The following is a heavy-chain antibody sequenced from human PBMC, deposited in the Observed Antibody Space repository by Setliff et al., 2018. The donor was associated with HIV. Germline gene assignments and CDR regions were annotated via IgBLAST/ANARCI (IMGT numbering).Heavy chain of an antibody. CDR2: MNPDGSNT. CDR3: ARFYGSYDVGGFDI. D-gene: IGHD3-16*01. CDR1: GYSFITYW. J-gene: IGHJ3*02. Sequence: GESLKISCKGSGYSFITYWIGWVRQRPGKGLEWMGIMNPDGSNTRYSPSFQGQVTISVDESISTAYLQWSSLKASDTAFYYCARFYGSYDVGGFDIWGQGTKVTVPS. V-gene: IGHV5-51*01.